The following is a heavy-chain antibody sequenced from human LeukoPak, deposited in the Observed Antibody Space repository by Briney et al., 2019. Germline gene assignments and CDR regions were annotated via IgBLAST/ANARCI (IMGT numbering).Heavy chain of an antibody. CDR2: ISSSGSPI. V-gene: IGHV3-11*01. D-gene: IGHD3-22*01. Sequence: GGSLRLSCAASGFTFSDYYMSWIRQAPGKGLEWVSYISSSGSPIYYADSVKGRFTISRDNAKNSLYLQMNSLRAEDTAVYYCARDSSGLQYNWFDPWGQGTLVTVSS. J-gene: IGHJ5*02. CDR3: ARDSSGLQYNWFDP. CDR1: GFTFSDYY.